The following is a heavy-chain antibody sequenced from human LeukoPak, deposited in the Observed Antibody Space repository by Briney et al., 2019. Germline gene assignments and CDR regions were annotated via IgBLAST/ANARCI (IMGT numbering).Heavy chain of an antibody. CDR3: ARDGGAYDSSGYYVYFDY. D-gene: IGHD3-22*01. V-gene: IGHV3-21*01. J-gene: IGHJ4*02. CDR1: GYTFSSYT. Sequence: GGSLRLSCAASGYTFSSYTINWVRHAPGKGLERVSSISTSGSYLYYADSVKGRFTISRDNAKSSLYPQMNSLRAEDTAVYYCARDGGAYDSSGYYVYFDYWGQGTLVTVSS. CDR2: ISTSGSYL.